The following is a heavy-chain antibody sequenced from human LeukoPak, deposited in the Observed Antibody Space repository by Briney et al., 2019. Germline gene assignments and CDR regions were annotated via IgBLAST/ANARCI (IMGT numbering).Heavy chain of an antibody. CDR3: AREGELYALDC. D-gene: IGHD3-16*01. CDR2: INAGNGNT. V-gene: IGHV1-3*01. Sequence: EPSVKVSCKASGYTFTSYAMHWVRQAPGQRLEWMGWINAGNGNTKYSQKFQGRVTITRDTSASTAYMELSSLRSEDTAVYYCAREGELYALDCWGQGTLVTVSS. J-gene: IGHJ4*02. CDR1: GYTFTSYA.